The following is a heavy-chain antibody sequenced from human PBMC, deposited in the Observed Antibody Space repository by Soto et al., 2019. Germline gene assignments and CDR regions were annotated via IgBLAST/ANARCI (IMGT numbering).Heavy chain of an antibody. V-gene: IGHV4-34*01. CDR2: INHSGST. D-gene: IGHD2-2*01. CDR1: GGSFSGYY. J-gene: IGHJ6*03. CDR3: ARGFYCSSTSCSPGGGYYYYMDV. Sequence: SSETLSLTCAVYGGSFSGYYWSWIRQPPGKGLEWIGEINHSGSTNYNPSLKSRVTISVDTSKNQFSLKLSSVTAADTAVYYCARGFYCSSTSCSPGGGYYYYMDVWGKGTTVTVSS.